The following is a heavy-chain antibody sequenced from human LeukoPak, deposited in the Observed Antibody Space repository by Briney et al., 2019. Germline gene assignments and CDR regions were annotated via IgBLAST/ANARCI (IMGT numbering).Heavy chain of an antibody. D-gene: IGHD3-10*01. CDR3: ASGGLGARKYYSDPFHY. J-gene: IGHJ4*02. CDR2: LYSAGST. Sequence: GGSLRLSCAVSGFTTSSNYVSWVRQAPGKGLEWVSILYSAGSTYYADSVRGRFTISRDSSKNTVCLQMNSLRAEDTAIYYCASGGLGARKYYSDPFHYWGQGTLVTVSS. CDR1: GFTTSSNY. V-gene: IGHV3-53*01.